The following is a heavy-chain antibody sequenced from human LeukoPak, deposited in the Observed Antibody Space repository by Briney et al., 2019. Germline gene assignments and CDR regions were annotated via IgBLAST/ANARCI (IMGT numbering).Heavy chain of an antibody. CDR3: ARDGYMNIPGTFDI. J-gene: IGHJ3*02. D-gene: IGHD5-12*01. V-gene: IGHV4-39*02. CDR1: GGSISSTSYY. CDR2: IYSSGTT. Sequence: PSETLSLSCTVSGGSISSTSYYWGWIRQPPGKGLEWIGSIYSSGTTYYSPSLKSRVTMSVDTSKNQFSLKLTSVTAADTAVYYCARDGYMNIPGTFDIWGQGTMVTVSS.